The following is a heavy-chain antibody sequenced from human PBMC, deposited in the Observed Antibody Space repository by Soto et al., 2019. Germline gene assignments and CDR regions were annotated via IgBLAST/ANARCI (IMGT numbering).Heavy chain of an antibody. D-gene: IGHD6-13*01. CDR2: IIHILGIA. V-gene: IGHV1-69*02. CDR1: GGTFSSYT. Sequence: QVQLVQSGAEVKKPGSSVKVSCKASGGTFSSYTISWVRQAPGQGLEWMGRIIHILGIANYAQKYQGRVTITADKSTSTDYMELSSLRSEDTAVYYCARREAAAGTGWFDPWGQGTLVTVSS. J-gene: IGHJ5*02. CDR3: ARREAAAGTGWFDP.